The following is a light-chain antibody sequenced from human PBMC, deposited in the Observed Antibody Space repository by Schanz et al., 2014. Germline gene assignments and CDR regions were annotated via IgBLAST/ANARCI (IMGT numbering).Light chain of an antibody. J-gene: IGKJ3*01. Sequence: EIVMTQSPATLSVSPGERATLSCRASQSVSSNLAWYQQKPGQAPRLLIYGASTRATGIPARFSGSGSETDFSLTISRVEPEDSAVYYCQQHGHSISFGPGTKVDIK. CDR3: QQHGHSIS. CDR2: GAS. CDR1: QSVSSN. V-gene: IGKV3-15*01.